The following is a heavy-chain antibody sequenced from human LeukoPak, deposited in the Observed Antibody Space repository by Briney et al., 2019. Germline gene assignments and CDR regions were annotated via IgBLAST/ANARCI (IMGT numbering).Heavy chain of an antibody. CDR2: IYHSGST. CDR3: ARVSELRFLSSQYNWFDP. D-gene: IGHD3-3*01. V-gene: IGHV4-30-2*01. CDR1: GGSISSGGYS. Sequence: PSETLSLTCAVSGGSISSGGYSWSWIRQPPGKGLEWIGYIYHSGSTYYNPSLKSRVTISVDRSKNQFSLKLSSVTAADTAVYYCARVSELRFLSSQYNWFDPWGQGTLVTVSS. J-gene: IGHJ5*02.